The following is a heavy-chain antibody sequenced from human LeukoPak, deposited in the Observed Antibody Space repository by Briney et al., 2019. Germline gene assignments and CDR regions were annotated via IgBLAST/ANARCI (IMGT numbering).Heavy chain of an antibody. CDR2: IFPLDSDT. CDR1: GYNFTSYW. V-gene: IGHV5-51*01. Sequence: GESLKISCQGSGYNFTSYWIGWVRQMSGKGLEWMGLIFPLDSDTRYSPSFQGQVTISADKSISTAYLQWRSLKATDTAMYYCVRQGVKYTRNNWLDPWGQGTPVTVSS. CDR3: VRQGVKYTRNNWLDP. J-gene: IGHJ5*02. D-gene: IGHD3-3*01.